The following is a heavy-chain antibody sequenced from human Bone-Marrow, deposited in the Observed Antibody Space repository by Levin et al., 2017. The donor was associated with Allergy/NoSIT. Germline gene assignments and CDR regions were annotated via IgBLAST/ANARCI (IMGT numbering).Heavy chain of an antibody. CDR2: IGTAGDT. Sequence: GGSLRLSCSVSGFTFSTYDMHWVRQATGKSLEWVSAIGTAGDTYYSDSVKGRFTISRENARNSLHRQVNSLRAGDTAVYYCAGGRGGYYFDSSGYYFNALARWPQETMVTVAS. J-gene: IGHJ3*02. CDR1: GFTFSTYD. V-gene: IGHV3-13*01. CDR3: AGGRGGYYFDSSGYYFNALAR. D-gene: IGHD3-22*01.